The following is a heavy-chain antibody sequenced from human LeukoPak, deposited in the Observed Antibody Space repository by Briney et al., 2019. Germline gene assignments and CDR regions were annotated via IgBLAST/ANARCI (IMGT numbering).Heavy chain of an antibody. CDR1: GYTFTSYY. Sequence: ASVKVSCKASGYTFTSYYMHWVRQAPGQGLEWMGIINPSGGSTSYAQKFQGRVTMTRDTSTSTVYMELSSLRSEDTAVYYCARDRCSTTDSSSCPAADWGQGTLVTVSS. D-gene: IGHD6-13*01. CDR3: ARDRCSTTDSSSCPAAD. V-gene: IGHV1-46*01. J-gene: IGHJ4*02. CDR2: INPSGGST.